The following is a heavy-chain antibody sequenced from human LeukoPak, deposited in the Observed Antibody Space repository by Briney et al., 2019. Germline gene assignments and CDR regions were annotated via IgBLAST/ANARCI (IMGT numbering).Heavy chain of an antibody. V-gene: IGHV3-23*01. CDR3: AKGLWGHEFGSGYYDY. J-gene: IGHJ4*02. CDR1: GFTFSSYA. Sequence: PGGSLRLSCAASGFTFSSYAMTWVRQAPGKGLEWVSAISGSGGSTYYADSVKGRFTISRDNSKNMLYLQMNSLRAEDTAVYYCAKGLWGHEFGSGYYDYWGQGTLVTVSS. CDR2: ISGSGGST. D-gene: IGHD3-3*01.